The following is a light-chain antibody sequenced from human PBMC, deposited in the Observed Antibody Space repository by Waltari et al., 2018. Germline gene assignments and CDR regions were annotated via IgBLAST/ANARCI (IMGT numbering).Light chain of an antibody. CDR2: DVT. J-gene: IGLJ3*02. CDR1: TNALGSYNY. V-gene: IGLV2-11*01. Sequence: SALTQPRSVSASPGQSVPISCTGTTNALGSYNYVSVYQHHPGKAPKLIILDVTKRPSGVPDRLSGSKSGNTASLTISGLRAEDEAEYYCCSYAGSYTWVFGGGTKLTVV. CDR3: CSYAGSYTWV.